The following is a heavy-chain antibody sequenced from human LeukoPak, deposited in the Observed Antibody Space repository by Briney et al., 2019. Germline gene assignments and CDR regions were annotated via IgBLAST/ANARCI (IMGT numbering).Heavy chain of an antibody. V-gene: IGHV4-4*07. D-gene: IGHD1-1*01. CDR1: GGSISSYY. CDR2: IYTSGST. CDR3: ARDLSSWNGPPNDY. Sequence: PSETLSLTCTVSGGSISSYYWSWIRQPAGKGLEWIGRIYTSGSTNYNPSLKSRVTMSVDTSKNQFSLKLSSVTAADTAVYYCARDLSSWNGPPNDYWGQGTLVTVSS. J-gene: IGHJ4*02.